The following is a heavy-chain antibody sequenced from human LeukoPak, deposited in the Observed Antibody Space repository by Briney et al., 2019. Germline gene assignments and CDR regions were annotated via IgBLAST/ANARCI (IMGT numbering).Heavy chain of an antibody. CDR1: GFTFNYA. J-gene: IGHJ4*02. Sequence: GGSLRLSCAASGFTFNYAMNWVRQAPGKGLEWVSVISGSGDNTYYADSVKGRFTISRDNSKNTLYLQMNNLRADDTAVYYCAKVSSSSCYGASDYWGQGTLVTVSS. V-gene: IGHV3-23*01. D-gene: IGHD2-2*01. CDR3: AKVSSSSCYGASDY. CDR2: ISGSGDNT.